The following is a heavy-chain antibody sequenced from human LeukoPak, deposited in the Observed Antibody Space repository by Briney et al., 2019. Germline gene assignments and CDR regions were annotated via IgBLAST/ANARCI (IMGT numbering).Heavy chain of an antibody. CDR2: ISYDGSNK. J-gene: IGHJ4*02. CDR1: GFTFSSYA. V-gene: IGHV3-30-3*01. Sequence: PGRSLRLSCAASGFTFSSYAMHWVRQAPGKGLEWVAVISYDGSNKYYADSVKGRFTISRDNSKNTLYLQMNSLRAEDTAVYYCARGGSSSWYYFDYWGQGTLVTVSS. CDR3: ARGGSSSWYYFDY. D-gene: IGHD6-13*01.